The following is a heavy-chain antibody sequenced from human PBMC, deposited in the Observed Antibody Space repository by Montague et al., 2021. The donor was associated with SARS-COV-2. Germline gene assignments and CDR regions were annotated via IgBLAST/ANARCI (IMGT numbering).Heavy chain of an antibody. CDR1: GYSISSGYY. CDR2: IYHSGST. J-gene: IGHJ6*02. V-gene: IGHV4-38-2*02. Sequence: SETLSLTCTVSGYSISSGYYWGWIRQPPGKGLEWIGSIYHSGSTYYNPSLKSRVTMSVDKSKNQFSLKLSSVTAADTAVYYCAVNSNYYYYYGMDVWGQGTTVTVSS. CDR3: AVNSNYYYYYGMDV. D-gene: IGHD4-11*01.